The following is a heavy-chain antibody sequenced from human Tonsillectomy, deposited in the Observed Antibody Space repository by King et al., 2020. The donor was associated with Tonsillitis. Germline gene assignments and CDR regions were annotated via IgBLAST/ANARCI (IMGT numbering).Heavy chain of an antibody. J-gene: IGHJ4*02. D-gene: IGHD2-15*01. CDR1: GFTFSSYG. CDR3: AKDNDVVVVAQDY. V-gene: IGHV3-30*18. CDR2: ISYDGSNE. Sequence: VQLVESGGGVVQPGRSLRLSCAASGFTFSSYGMHWVRQAPGKGLEWVAVISYDGSNEYYTDSVKGRFTISRDNSKNTLYLQMNSLRAEDTAVYYCAKDNDVVVVAQDYWGQGTLVTVSS.